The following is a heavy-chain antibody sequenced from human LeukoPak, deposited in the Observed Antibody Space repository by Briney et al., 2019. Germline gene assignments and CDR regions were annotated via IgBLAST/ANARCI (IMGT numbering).Heavy chain of an antibody. V-gene: IGHV4-4*07. D-gene: IGHD1-26*01. Sequence: SETLSLTCTVSGGSISSYYWSWIRQPAGKGLEWIGRIYTSGSTNYNPSLKSRVTKSVDTSKNQFSLKLSSVAAADTAVYYCASSSGSYAIDYWGQGTLVTVSS. CDR3: ASSSGSYAIDY. J-gene: IGHJ4*02. CDR1: GGSISSYY. CDR2: IYTSGST.